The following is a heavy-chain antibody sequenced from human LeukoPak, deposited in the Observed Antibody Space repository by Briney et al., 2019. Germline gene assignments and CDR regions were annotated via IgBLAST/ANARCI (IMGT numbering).Heavy chain of an antibody. CDR3: ARGAPGDYYDSSGYLDY. J-gene: IGHJ4*02. CDR2: IYYSGST. Sequence: PSETLSLTCTVSGGSISSYYWSWIRQPPGKGLEWIGYIYYSGSTNYNPSLKSRVTISVDTSKNQFSLKLSSVTAADTAVYYCARGAPGDYYDSSGYLDYWGQGTLVTVSS. D-gene: IGHD3-22*01. CDR1: GGSISSYY. V-gene: IGHV4-59*12.